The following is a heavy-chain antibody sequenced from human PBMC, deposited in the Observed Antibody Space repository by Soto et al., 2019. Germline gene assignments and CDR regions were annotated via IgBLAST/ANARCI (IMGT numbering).Heavy chain of an antibody. CDR2: ISAYNGNT. Sequence: ASVKVSCQASGYTFTSYGISWVRQAPGQGLEWMGWISAYNGNTNYAQKLQGRVTMTTDTSTSTAYMELRSLRSDDTAVYYCARGELGAGGFAYYYGMDVWGQGTTVTVSS. D-gene: IGHD1-26*01. V-gene: IGHV1-18*04. J-gene: IGHJ6*02. CDR1: GYTFTSYG. CDR3: ARGELGAGGFAYYYGMDV.